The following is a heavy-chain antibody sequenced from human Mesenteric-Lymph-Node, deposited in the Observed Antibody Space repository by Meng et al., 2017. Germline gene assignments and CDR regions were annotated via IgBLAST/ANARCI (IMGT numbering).Heavy chain of an antibody. CDR1: GFTFSSYA. CDR2: ISYDGSNK. J-gene: IGHJ4*02. V-gene: IGHV3-30*04. CDR3: ARGRYYYDSSGMNFDY. Sequence: GESLKISCAASGFTFSSYAMHWVRQAPGKGLEWVAVISYDGSNKYYADSVKGRFTISRDNSKNTLYLQMNSLRAEDTAVYYCARGRYYYDSSGMNFDYWGQGTLVTVSS. D-gene: IGHD3-22*01.